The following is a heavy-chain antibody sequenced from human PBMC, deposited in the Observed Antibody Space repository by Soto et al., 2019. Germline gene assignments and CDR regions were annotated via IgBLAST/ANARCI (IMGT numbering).Heavy chain of an antibody. CDR3: ESHGPDP. CDR1: GGTISSSSYY. CDR2: IYYSGST. V-gene: IGHV4-39*01. Sequence: SETLSLTCTVSGGTISSSSYYWGWIRQPPGKGLEWIGSIYYSGSTYYNPSLKSRVTISVDTSKNQFSLKLSSVTAADTAVYYCESHGPDPWGQGTLVTVSS. J-gene: IGHJ5*02.